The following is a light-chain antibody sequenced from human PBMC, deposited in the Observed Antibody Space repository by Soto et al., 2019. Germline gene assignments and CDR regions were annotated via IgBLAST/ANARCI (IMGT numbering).Light chain of an antibody. V-gene: IGLV2-14*01. CDR2: EVS. Sequence: QSVLTQPASVSGSPGQSITISCTGTSSDVGGYNYLSWYQQHPGKAPRVMIYEVSNRPSGVPDRFSGSKSGTSASLAISGLQSEDEADYYCAAWDDSLNGYVVFGGGTKLTVL. CDR3: AAWDDSLNGYVV. CDR1: SSDVGGYNY. J-gene: IGLJ2*01.